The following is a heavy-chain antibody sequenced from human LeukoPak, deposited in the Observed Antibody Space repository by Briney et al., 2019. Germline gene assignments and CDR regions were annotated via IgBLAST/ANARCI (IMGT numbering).Heavy chain of an antibody. V-gene: IGHV1-46*01. Sequence: ASVKLSCTTTGYTFTTYYIHWGRQAPGQGLQWMGVINRSGSTSSYVEKFQGRVTITRDTSTSTVYMELSSLTSDDTAIYYCASSLRIECALDVWGKGTMVTVSS. CDR2: INRSGSTS. CDR3: ASSLRIECALDV. D-gene: IGHD3-3*01. CDR1: GYTFTTYY. J-gene: IGHJ3*01.